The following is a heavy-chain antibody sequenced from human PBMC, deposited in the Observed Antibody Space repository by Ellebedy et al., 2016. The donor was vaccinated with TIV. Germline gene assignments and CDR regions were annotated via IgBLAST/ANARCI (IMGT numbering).Heavy chain of an antibody. V-gene: IGHV4-61*01. CDR1: GGSVSSGSYY. CDR3: ATHGDFVK. Sequence: MPSETLSLTCTVSGGSVSSGSYYWSWIRQPPGKGLEWIGYIYYSGSTNYNPSLKSRVTISVDTSKNQFSLKLNSVTAADTAVYYCATHGDFVKWGQGTLVTVSS. CDR2: IYYSGST. D-gene: IGHD4-17*01. J-gene: IGHJ4*02.